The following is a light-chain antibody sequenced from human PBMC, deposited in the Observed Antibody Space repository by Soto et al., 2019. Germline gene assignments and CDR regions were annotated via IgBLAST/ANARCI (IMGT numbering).Light chain of an antibody. CDR1: QGISSY. J-gene: IGKJ1*01. CDR3: QQYYSYSWT. V-gene: IGKV1-8*01. Sequence: SLSASTGDRVTITCRASQGISSYLAWYQQKPGKAPKLLIYAASTLQSGVPSRFSGSGSGTDFTLTISCLQSEDFATYYCQQYYSYSWTFGQGTKVDIK. CDR2: AAS.